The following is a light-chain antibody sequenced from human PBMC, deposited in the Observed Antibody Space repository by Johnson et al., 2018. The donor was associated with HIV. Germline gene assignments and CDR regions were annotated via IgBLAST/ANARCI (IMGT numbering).Light chain of an antibody. J-gene: IGLJ1*01. CDR2: DNN. Sequence: QSVLTQPPSVSAAPGQKVTISCSGSSSNIGNNYVSWYRQLPGTAPKLLIYDNNKRPSGIPDRFSGSKSGTSATLGITGLQTGDEADYYCGTWDSSLSAGVFGTGPTVIVL. CDR1: SSNIGNNY. V-gene: IGLV1-51*01. CDR3: GTWDSSLSAGV.